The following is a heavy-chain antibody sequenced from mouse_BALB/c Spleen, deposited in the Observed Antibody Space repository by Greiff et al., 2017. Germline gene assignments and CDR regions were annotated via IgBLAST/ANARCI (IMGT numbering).Heavy chain of an antibody. D-gene: IGHD2-4*01. CDR1: GYTFTSYW. CDR3: ASFYYDYEDYAMDY. CDR2: IYPGDGDT. Sequence: QVQLKQSGAELARPGASVKLSCKASGYTFTSYWMQWVKQRPGQGLEWIGAIYPGDGDTRYTQKFKGKATLTADKSSSTAYMQLSSLASEDSAVYYCASFYYDYEDYAMDYWGQGTSVTVSS. V-gene: IGHV1-87*01. J-gene: IGHJ4*01.